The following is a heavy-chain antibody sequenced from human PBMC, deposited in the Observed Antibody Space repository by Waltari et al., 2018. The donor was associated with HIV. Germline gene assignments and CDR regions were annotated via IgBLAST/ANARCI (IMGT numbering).Heavy chain of an antibody. CDR1: GFTFSSYW. V-gene: IGHV3-74*01. CDR3: ARDPFTNYRAFDY. Sequence: EVQLVESGGGLVQPGGYLRLSCAASGFTFSSYWMPRVRQAPGKGLVWYSLINNYWSTSYADSVKCRFTISIDNATNTLYLQMNSLGAEDTAVYYCARDPFTNYRAFDYWGQGTLVTVAS. CDR2: INNYWST. J-gene: IGHJ4*02. D-gene: IGHD1-7*01.